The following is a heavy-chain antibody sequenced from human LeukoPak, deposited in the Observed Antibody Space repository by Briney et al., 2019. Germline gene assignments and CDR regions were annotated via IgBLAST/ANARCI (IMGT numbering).Heavy chain of an antibody. J-gene: IGHJ4*02. D-gene: IGHD2/OR15-2a*01. CDR3: ARELSLSH. Sequence: QPGGSLRLSCAASGFTFSSYSMNWVRQAPGKGLEWVSYISSTGSVIYYAASVRGRFTISRDNAKNSLYLQMNSLRAEDTAVYYCARELSLSHWGQGILVTVSS. CDR2: ISSTGSVI. V-gene: IGHV3-48*01. CDR1: GFTFSSYS.